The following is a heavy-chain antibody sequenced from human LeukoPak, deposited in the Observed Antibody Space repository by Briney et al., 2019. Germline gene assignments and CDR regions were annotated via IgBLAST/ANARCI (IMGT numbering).Heavy chain of an antibody. CDR2: IRYDGSNK. V-gene: IGHV3-30*02. J-gene: IGHJ5*02. CDR1: GFTFSSYG. Sequence: GGSLRLSCAASGFTFSSYGMHWVRQAPGKGLEWVAFIRYDGSNKYYADSMKGRFTISRDNSKNTLYLQMNSLRAEDTAVYYCAKDPHCSSTSCPDDWFDPWGQGTLVTVSS. D-gene: IGHD2-2*01. CDR3: AKDPHCSSTSCPDDWFDP.